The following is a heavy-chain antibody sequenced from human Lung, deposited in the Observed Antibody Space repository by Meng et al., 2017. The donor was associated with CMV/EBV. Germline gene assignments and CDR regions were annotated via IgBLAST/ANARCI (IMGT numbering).Heavy chain of an antibody. CDR1: GDTFTKYA. Sequence: SXXVSXKASGDTFTKYAISWVREAPGQGLEWLGGFIPRVNIANYAQKFQGRVTITADSSTNTGYMELRSLTSDDAAVYYCARGRVGYNMMYFHDWGQGTVVTVSS. J-gene: IGHJ1*01. CDR2: FIPRVNIA. D-gene: IGHD5-24*01. V-gene: IGHV1-69*10. CDR3: ARGRVGYNMMYFHD.